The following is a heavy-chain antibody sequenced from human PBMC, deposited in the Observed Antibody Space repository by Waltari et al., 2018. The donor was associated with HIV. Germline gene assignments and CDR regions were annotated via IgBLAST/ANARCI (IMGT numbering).Heavy chain of an antibody. V-gene: IGHV4-59*01. Sequence: QVQLQESGPGLVKPSETLSLTCSVSGGSISIYYWRWIRQPPGKGLEWIWYIYYRGSSDYIPSLKCRVTISVDTSKSQFSLKLSSVTAADTSVYYCARGGSSGYYYGWGQGTLVTVSS. D-gene: IGHD3-22*01. J-gene: IGHJ4*02. CDR2: IYYRGSS. CDR3: ARGGSSGYYYG. CDR1: GGSISIYY.